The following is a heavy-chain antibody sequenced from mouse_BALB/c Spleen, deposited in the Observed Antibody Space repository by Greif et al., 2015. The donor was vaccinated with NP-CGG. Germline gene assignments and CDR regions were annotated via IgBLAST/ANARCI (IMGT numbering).Heavy chain of an antibody. Sequence: QVQLQQSGAELVRPGASVKLSCKASGYTFTSYWINWVKQRPGQGLEWIGNIYPSDSYTNYNQKFKDKATLTVDKSSSTAYMQLSSPTSEDSAVYYCTIYDGYYWGQGTTLTVSS. V-gene: IGHV1-69*02. J-gene: IGHJ2*01. CDR3: TIYDGYY. CDR1: GYTFTSYW. D-gene: IGHD2-3*01. CDR2: IYPSDSYT.